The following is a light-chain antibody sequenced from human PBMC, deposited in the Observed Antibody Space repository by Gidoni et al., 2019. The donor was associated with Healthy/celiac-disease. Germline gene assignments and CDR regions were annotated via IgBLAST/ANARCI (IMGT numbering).Light chain of an antibody. Sequence: SYELPQPPSVSVSPGQTASITCSGDKLGDKYACWYQQKPGPSPVLVIYQDSKRPSGIPERFSGSNSGNTATLTISGTQAMDEADYYCQAWDSSPEVFGTGTKVTVL. J-gene: IGLJ1*01. CDR1: KLGDKY. CDR3: QAWDSSPEV. CDR2: QDS. V-gene: IGLV3-1*01.